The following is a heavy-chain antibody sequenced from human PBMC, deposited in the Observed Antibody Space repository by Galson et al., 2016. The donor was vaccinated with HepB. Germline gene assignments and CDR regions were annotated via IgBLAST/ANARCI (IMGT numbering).Heavy chain of an antibody. D-gene: IGHD2-15*01. V-gene: IGHV4-31*03. CDR1: GGSISSGGYY. CDR3: ARGSNCSGGRCFWFDP. CDR2: IYYSGST. J-gene: IGHJ5*02. Sequence: TVSGGSISSGGYYWTWIRQHPGKGLEWIGYIYYSGSTYYNSSLKSRVIISVHTSKNQLSLMLSSVTAADTAVYYCARGSNCSGGRCFWFDPWGQGTLVTVTS.